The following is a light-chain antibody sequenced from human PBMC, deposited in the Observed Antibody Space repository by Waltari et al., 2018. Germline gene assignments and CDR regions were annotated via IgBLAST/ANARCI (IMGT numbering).Light chain of an antibody. Sequence: QSALTQPASVSGSPGHSFHLPCTANSSAVGTYKRDPWYQLHPGNAPKLMIYAVSKRPSGISDRFSGSNSGDTASRTISGLQPEDDADYFCCSYAGSSKGVFGGGTKVTVL. V-gene: IGLV2-23*02. CDR2: AVS. J-gene: IGLJ2*01. CDR1: SSAVGTYKR. CDR3: CSYAGSSKGV.